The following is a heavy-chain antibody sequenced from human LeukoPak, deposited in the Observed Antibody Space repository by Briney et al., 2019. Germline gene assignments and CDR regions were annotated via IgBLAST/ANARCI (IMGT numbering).Heavy chain of an antibody. J-gene: IGHJ4*02. D-gene: IGHD6-13*01. CDR1: GGSLSSYY. CDR3: ARAPGIAAAGTHFDL. Sequence: SETLSLTCTVSGGSLSSYYWSWIRQPPGKGLEWIGYIYYSGSAKYNPSLKSRVTISVDTSKNQFSLKLSSVTAGDTAVYYCARAPGIAAAGTHFDLWGQGTLVTVSS. CDR2: IYYSGSA. V-gene: IGHV4-59*01.